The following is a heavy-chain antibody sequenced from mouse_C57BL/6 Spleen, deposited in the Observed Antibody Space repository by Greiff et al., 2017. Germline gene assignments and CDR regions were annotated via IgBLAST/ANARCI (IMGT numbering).Heavy chain of an antibody. V-gene: IGHV1-42*01. Sequence: VQLQQSGPELVKPGASVKISCKASGYSFTGYYMNWVKQSPEKSLEWIGEINPSTGGTTYNQKFKAKATLTVDKSSSTAYMQLKSLTSEDSAVYYCARTITTVVATGYFDVWGTGTTVTVSS. CDR1: GYSFTGYY. D-gene: IGHD1-1*01. CDR3: ARTITTVVATGYFDV. CDR2: INPSTGGT. J-gene: IGHJ1*03.